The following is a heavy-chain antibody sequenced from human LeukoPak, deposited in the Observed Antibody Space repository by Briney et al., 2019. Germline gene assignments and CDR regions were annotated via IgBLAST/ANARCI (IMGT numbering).Heavy chain of an antibody. CDR1: GGSISGYY. CDR2: IYYSGST. D-gene: IGHD2-2*01. V-gene: IGHV4-59*01. CDR3: ARGGCSSTSCSFDY. Sequence: SETLSLTCTVSGGSISGYYWSWIRQPPGRGLEWIGYIYYSGSTNYNPSLKSRVTISVDTSKNQFSVKLRSVTDADTAVYYCARGGCSSTSCSFDYWGQGTLVTVSS. J-gene: IGHJ4*02.